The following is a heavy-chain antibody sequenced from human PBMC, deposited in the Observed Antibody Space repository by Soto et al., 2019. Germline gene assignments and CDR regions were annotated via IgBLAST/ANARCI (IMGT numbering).Heavy chain of an antibody. CDR3: ARDKGISVVGFFRKDXXXGLDV. CDR1: GASIDXXGXL. CDR2: VYHDGTN. D-gene: IGHD6-19*01. J-gene: IGHJ6*02. Sequence: PSETLSLTXSVSGASIDXXGXLXSWLRRSPGRGLEWIGSVYHDGTNYDNPSLKNRVSVSVDTSKNQFSLRLASVTAAXTAVYYCARDKGISVVGFFRKDXXXGLDVXXPGTTVTVSS. V-gene: IGHV4-39*02.